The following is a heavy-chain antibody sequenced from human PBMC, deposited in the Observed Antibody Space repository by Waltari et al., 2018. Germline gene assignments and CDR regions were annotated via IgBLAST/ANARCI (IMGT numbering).Heavy chain of an antibody. CDR3: ARHSPGSTWFDP. J-gene: IGHJ5*02. D-gene: IGHD7-27*01. CDR1: SGSITSPDYY. V-gene: IGHV4-39*01. CDR2: IYSRGNV. Sequence: QLQLQESGPGLVKPSETLSLTCSLSSGSITSPDYYWDWIRQSPGKGLEWIGNIYSRGNVHYNPSLWSRVTMSLDSSNNQFSLELRSGTAADTAVYYCARHSPGSTWFDPWGQGTLVTVSS.